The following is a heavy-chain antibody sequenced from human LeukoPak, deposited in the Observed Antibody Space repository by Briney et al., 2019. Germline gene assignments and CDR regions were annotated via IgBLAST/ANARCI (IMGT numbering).Heavy chain of an antibody. V-gene: IGHV3-11*01. CDR3: VRESLGYCSSTSCYGRYYDFWSGYYVFDY. CDR1: GFTFSDYY. J-gene: IGHJ4*02. Sequence: PGGSLRLSCAASGFTFSDYYMSWIRQAPGKGLEWVSYISSSGSTIYYADSVKGRFTISRDNAKNSLYLQMNSLRAEDTAVYYCVRESLGYCSSTSCYGRYYDFWSGYYVFDYWGQGTLVTVSS. CDR2: ISSSGSTI. D-gene: IGHD3-3*01.